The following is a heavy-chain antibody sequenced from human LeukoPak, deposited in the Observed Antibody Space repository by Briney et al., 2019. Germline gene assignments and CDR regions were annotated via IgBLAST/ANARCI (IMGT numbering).Heavy chain of an antibody. J-gene: IGHJ4*02. CDR3: AKDRHGSGSYQDFDY. CDR2: ISGSGGST. CDR1: GFTFSSYA. D-gene: IGHD3-10*01. Sequence: PGGSLRLSCAASGFTFSSYAMSWVRQAPGKGLEWVSAISGSGGSTYYADSVKGRFTISRGNSKNTLYLQMNSLRAEDTAVYYCAKDRHGSGSYQDFDYWGQGTLVTVSS. V-gene: IGHV3-23*01.